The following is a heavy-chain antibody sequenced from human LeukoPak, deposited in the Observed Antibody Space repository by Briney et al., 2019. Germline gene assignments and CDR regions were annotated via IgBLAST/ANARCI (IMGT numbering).Heavy chain of an antibody. CDR1: GFTFSSYW. D-gene: IGHD2-15*01. Sequence: GGSLRLSCAASGFTFSSYWMHWVRQAPGKGLVWVSRINSDGSSTSYADSVRGRFTISRDNAKNTLYLQMNSLRAEDMAVYYCARDLGDIVVVVAASNAFDIWGQGTMVTVSS. CDR2: INSDGSST. V-gene: IGHV3-74*01. CDR3: ARDLGDIVVVVAASNAFDI. J-gene: IGHJ3*02.